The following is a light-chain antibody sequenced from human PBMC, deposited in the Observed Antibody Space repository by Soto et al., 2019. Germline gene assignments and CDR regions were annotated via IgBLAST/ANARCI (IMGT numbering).Light chain of an antibody. CDR3: QQRSNWLT. V-gene: IGKV3-11*01. CDR2: DAS. CDR1: QSVSSY. J-gene: IGKJ4*01. Sequence: IALTKSAPTLCLSTVESAPLSVRASQSVSSYLAWYQQKPGQAPRLLIYDASNRATGIPARFSGSGSGTDFTLTISSLEPEDFAVYYCQQRSNWLTFGGGTKVDI.